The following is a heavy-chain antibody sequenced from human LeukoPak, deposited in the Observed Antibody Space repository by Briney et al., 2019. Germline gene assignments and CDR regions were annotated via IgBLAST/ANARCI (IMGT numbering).Heavy chain of an antibody. V-gene: IGHV3-30-3*01. CDR1: GFTFSSYA. J-gene: IGHJ6*02. D-gene: IGHD5-18*01. Sequence: GGTLRLSCAASGFTFSSYAMHWVRQAPGKGLEWVAVISYDGSNKYYADSVKGRFTISRDNSKNTLYLQMNSLRAEDTAVYYCARDSPIAAMVYSSGMDVWGQGTTVTVSS. CDR2: ISYDGSNK. CDR3: ARDSPIAAMVYSSGMDV.